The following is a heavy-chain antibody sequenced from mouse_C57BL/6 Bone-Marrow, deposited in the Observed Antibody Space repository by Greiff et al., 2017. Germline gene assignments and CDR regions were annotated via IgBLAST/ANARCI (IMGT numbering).Heavy chain of an antibody. J-gene: IGHJ1*03. Sequence: EVHLVESGGDLVKPGGSLKLSCAASGFTFSSYGLSWVRQTPDKRLEWVATISSGVSYTYYPDSVKGRFTISRDNAKNTLYLQMSSLKSEDTAMYYCARRPLGSSYGYFDVWGTGTTVTVSS. CDR1: GFTFSSYG. D-gene: IGHD1-1*01. CDR3: ARRPLGSSYGYFDV. CDR2: ISSGVSYT. V-gene: IGHV5-6*01.